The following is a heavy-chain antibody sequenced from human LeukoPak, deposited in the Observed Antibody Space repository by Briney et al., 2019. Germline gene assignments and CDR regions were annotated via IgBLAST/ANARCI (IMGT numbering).Heavy chain of an antibody. D-gene: IGHD4-17*01. V-gene: IGHV3-30*02. Sequence: PGGSLRLSCAASGFIFSGHGMHWVRQAPGKGLEWVAFIRYDGSDKYYADSVKGRFTISRDNSKNVLYLQMNSLRGDDTAVYYCAKAPYGDYTLDFDYWGLGTLVTVSS. J-gene: IGHJ4*02. CDR3: AKAPYGDYTLDFDY. CDR2: IRYDGSDK. CDR1: GFIFSGHG.